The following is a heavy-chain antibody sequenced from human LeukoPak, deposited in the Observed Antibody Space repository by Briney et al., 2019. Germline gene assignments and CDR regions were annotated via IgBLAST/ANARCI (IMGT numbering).Heavy chain of an antibody. CDR1: GGTFSSYA. Sequence: SAKVSCKASGGTFSSYAISWVRQAPGQGLEWMGRIIPIFGIANYAQKFQGRVTITADKSTSTAYMELSSLRSEDTAVYYCAREGPIMAPSPMDYWGQGTLVTVSS. D-gene: IGHD5-12*01. V-gene: IGHV1-69*04. CDR3: AREGPIMAPSPMDY. J-gene: IGHJ4*02. CDR2: IIPIFGIA.